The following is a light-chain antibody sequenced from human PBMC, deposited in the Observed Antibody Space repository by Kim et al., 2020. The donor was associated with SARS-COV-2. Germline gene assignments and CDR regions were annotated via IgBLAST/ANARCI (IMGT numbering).Light chain of an antibody. V-gene: IGLV3-1*01. CDR1: GEKY. J-gene: IGLJ1*01. CDR2: QDG. Sequence: GEKYACWYQHKPVQSPVLVIYQDGKRPSGIPERFSGSNSGNTATLTIRGTQPMDEADYFCQAWDSNTAVFGTGTKVTVL. CDR3: QAWDSNTAV.